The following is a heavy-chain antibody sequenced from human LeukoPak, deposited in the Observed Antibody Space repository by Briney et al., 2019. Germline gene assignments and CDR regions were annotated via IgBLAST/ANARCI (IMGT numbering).Heavy chain of an antibody. Sequence: NPGGSLRLSCAASGFTFSKAWMSWVRQAPAKGLEWVGSIISKTDGGTTNYAAPVNGRFAISRDDSKNTLYLQMNGLKTEDTAVYYCTTAGTTTTRFVDYWGQGTLVTVSS. CDR2: IISKTDGGTT. CDR3: TTAGTTTTRFVDY. D-gene: IGHD1-26*01. CDR1: GFTFSKAW. V-gene: IGHV3-15*01. J-gene: IGHJ4*02.